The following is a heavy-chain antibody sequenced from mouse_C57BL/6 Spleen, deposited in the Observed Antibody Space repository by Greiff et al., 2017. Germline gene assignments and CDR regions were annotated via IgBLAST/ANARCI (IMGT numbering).Heavy chain of an antibody. Sequence: EVQLQESGPELVKPGDSVKISCKASGYSFTGYFMNWVMQSHGKSLEWIGRINPYNGDTFYNQKFKGKATLTVDKSSSTAHMELRSLTSEDSAFYYCENDYLNRYYFGYWGQGTTLTVSS. CDR1: GYSFTGYF. CDR3: ENDYLNRYYFGY. J-gene: IGHJ2*01. D-gene: IGHD1-1*02. CDR2: INPYNGDT. V-gene: IGHV1-20*01.